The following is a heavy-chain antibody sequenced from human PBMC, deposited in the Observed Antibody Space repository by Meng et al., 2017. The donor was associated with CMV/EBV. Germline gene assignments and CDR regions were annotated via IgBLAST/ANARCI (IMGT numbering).Heavy chain of an antibody. Sequence: SGGSISSGGYYWSWIRQHPGKGLEWIGYIYYSGSTYYNPSLKSRVTISVDTSKNQFSLKLSSVTAADTAVYYCARGGSDSSGWYFDYWGQGTLVTSPQ. CDR1: GGSISSGGYY. CDR3: ARGGSDSSGWYFDY. J-gene: IGHJ4*02. V-gene: IGHV4-31*02. D-gene: IGHD6-19*01. CDR2: IYYSGST.